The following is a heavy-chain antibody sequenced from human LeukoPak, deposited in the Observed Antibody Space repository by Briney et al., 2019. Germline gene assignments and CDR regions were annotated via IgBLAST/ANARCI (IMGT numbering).Heavy chain of an antibody. J-gene: IGHJ4*02. D-gene: IGHD3-22*01. Sequence: PGGSLRLSCAASGFFTINNYWMHWVRPAPGKGLVWVSRINTDGSTTNYADSVKGRFTISRDNAKNILYLQMNSLRVEDTAVYYCARAYNSGLDYWGQGTLVTVSS. CDR2: INTDGSTT. V-gene: IGHV3-74*01. CDR3: ARAYNSGLDY. CDR1: GFFTINNYW.